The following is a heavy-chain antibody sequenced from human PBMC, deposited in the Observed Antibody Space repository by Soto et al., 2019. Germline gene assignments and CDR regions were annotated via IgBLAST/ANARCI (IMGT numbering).Heavy chain of an antibody. CDR2: ITDSGGST. CDR3: AKVSGAFYYFDY. J-gene: IGHJ4*02. CDR1: GFTFTSYA. Sequence: EVQVLESGGGLVQPGGSLRLSCAASGFTFTSYAMSWVRQAPGKGLEWVSGITDSGGSTYYADSVKGRFTISRDNSKNTLYLQMNSLRAEDTAAYYCAKVSGAFYYFDYWGQGTLFTVSS. D-gene: IGHD3-3*02. V-gene: IGHV3-23*01.